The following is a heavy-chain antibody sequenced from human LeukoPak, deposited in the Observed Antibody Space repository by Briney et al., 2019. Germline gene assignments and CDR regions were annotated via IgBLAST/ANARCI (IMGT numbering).Heavy chain of an antibody. J-gene: IGHJ5*02. D-gene: IGHD5-24*01. V-gene: IGHV4-59*08. CDR3: ARVAEDGYTRWFDP. CDR1: GGSISSYY. CDR2: IYYSGST. Sequence: SETLSLTCTVSGGSISSYYWSWIRQPPGKGLEWIGYIYYSGSTNYNPSLKSRVTISVDASKNQFSLKLSSVTAADTAVYYCARVAEDGYTRWFDPWGQGTLVTVSS.